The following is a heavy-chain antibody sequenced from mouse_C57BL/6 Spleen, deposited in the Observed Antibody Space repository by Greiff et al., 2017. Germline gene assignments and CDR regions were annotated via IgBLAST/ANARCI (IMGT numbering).Heavy chain of an antibody. CDR1: GYTFTDYE. J-gene: IGHJ3*01. V-gene: IGHV1-15*01. D-gene: IGHD1-1*01. CDR3: TGGYYGAWFAY. CDR2: IDPETGGT. Sequence: QVQLQQSGAELVRPGASVTLSCKASGYTFTDYEMHWVKQTPVHGLEWIGAIDPETGGTAYNQKFKGKAILTADKSSSTAYMELRSLTSEDSAVYYCTGGYYGAWFAYWGQGTLVTVSA.